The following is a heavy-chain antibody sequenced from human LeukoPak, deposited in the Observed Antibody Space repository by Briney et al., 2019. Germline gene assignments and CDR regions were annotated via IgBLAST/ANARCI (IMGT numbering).Heavy chain of an antibody. Sequence: GGTLRLSCVASGFTFSTCDMSWVRQAPGKGLEWVSAISGSGGSTFYADSVKGRFTISRDNSKITLYLQMNSLRAEDTAVYYCAKFRGYSYGPIGYWGQGTLVTVSS. CDR2: ISGSGGST. CDR1: GFTFSTCD. V-gene: IGHV3-23*01. D-gene: IGHD5-18*01. J-gene: IGHJ4*02. CDR3: AKFRGYSYGPIGY.